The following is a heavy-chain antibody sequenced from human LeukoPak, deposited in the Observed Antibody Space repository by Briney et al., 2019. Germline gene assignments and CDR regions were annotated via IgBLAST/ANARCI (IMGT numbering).Heavy chain of an antibody. Sequence: SETLSLTCTVSGGSISSYYWSWIRQPPGKGLECIGYIYTSGSTNYNPSLKSRVTISVDTSKHQFSLKLSSVTAADTAVYYCASSIVETPVEMATSPFDYWGQGTLVAVSS. CDR2: IYTSGST. CDR3: ASSIVETPVEMATSPFDY. V-gene: IGHV4-4*09. D-gene: IGHD5-24*01. J-gene: IGHJ4*02. CDR1: GGSISSYY.